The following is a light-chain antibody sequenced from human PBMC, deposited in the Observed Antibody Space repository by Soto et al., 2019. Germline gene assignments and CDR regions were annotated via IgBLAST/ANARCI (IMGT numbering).Light chain of an antibody. CDR3: CAYAGSSTLG. CDR2: EGS. V-gene: IGLV2-23*01. Sequence: QSALTQPASVSGSPGQSITISCIGIISDVGNYHLVSWYQQHPGKAPKLMIYEGSKRPSGVSNRFSGSKSGNTASPTISGLKAEDEADYYCCAYAGSSTLGFGGGTKHTVL. CDR1: ISDVGNYHL. J-gene: IGLJ3*02.